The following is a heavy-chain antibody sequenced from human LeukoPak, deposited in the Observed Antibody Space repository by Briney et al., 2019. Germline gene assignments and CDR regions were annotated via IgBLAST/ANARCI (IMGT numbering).Heavy chain of an antibody. CDR2: IGGSSGYT. D-gene: IGHD3-16*01. CDR3: ARSRGATH. J-gene: IGHJ4*02. CDR1: GFTFAGYA. V-gene: IGHV3-11*03. Sequence: GGSLRLSCAASGFTFAGYAMTWVRQAPGEGLEWVSYIGGSSGYTDYAGSVKGRFTISRDNAKNSLYLQMTSLRVEDTAVYYCARSRGATHWGQGTLVTVSS.